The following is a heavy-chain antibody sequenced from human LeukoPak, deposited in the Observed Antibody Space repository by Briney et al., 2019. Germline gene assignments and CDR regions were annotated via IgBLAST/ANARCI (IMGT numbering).Heavy chain of an antibody. V-gene: IGHV4-34*01. J-gene: IGHJ4*02. D-gene: IGHD5-12*01. CDR1: GGSFSGYY. CDR2: INHSGST. Sequence: SETLSLTCAVYGGSFSGYYWSWIRQPPGKGLEWIGEINHSGSTNYNPSLKSRVTISVDTSKNQFSLKLSSVTAADTAVYYCARGYSGDYYFDYWGQGTLVTVSS. CDR3: ARGYSGDYYFDY.